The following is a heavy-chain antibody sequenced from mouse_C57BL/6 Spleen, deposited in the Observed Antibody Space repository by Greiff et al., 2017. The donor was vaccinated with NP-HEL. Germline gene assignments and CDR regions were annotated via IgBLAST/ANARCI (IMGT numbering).Heavy chain of an antibody. Sequence: EVQLQQSGAELVRPGASVKLSCTASGFNIKDDYMHWVKQRPEQGLEWIGWIDPENGDTEYASKFQGKATITADTSSNTAYLQLSSLTSEDTAVYYCTWGHGSSWDYYAMDYWGQGTSVTVSS. V-gene: IGHV14-4*01. CDR1: GFNIKDDY. D-gene: IGHD1-1*01. J-gene: IGHJ4*01. CDR2: IDPENGDT. CDR3: TWGHGSSWDYYAMDY.